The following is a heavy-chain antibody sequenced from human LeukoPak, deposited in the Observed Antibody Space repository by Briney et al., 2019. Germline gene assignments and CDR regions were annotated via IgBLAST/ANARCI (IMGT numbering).Heavy chain of an antibody. CDR3: ARDLAFQGYCSSTSCFLIFDY. J-gene: IGHJ4*02. D-gene: IGHD2-2*01. CDR2: ISAYNGNT. Sequence: ASVKVSCKASGNTFTSYGISWVRQAPGQGLEWMGWISAYNGNTNHAQKLQGRVTMTTDTSTSTAYMELRSLRSDDTAVYYCARDLAFQGYCSSTSCFLIFDYWGQGTLVTVSS. V-gene: IGHV1-18*01. CDR1: GNTFTSYG.